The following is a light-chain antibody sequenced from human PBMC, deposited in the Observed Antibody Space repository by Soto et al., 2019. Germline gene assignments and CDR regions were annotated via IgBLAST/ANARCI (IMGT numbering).Light chain of an antibody. J-gene: IGKJ1*01. CDR1: QGISSW. V-gene: IGKV1-5*03. CDR3: QHYNSYSEA. CDR2: KAS. Sequence: DIQMTQSPSSVSASVGDRITITCQASQGISSWLAWYQQKPGKAPKLLIYKASTLKSGVPSRFSGSGSGTEFTLTISSLQPDDFATYYCQHYNSYSEAFGQGTKVDI.